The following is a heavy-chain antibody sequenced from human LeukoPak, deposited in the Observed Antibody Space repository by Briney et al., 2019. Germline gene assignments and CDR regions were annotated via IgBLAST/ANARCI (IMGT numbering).Heavy chain of an antibody. CDR3: ARIDGPTVFTYYMDL. J-gene: IGHJ6*03. D-gene: IGHD3-16*01. V-gene: IGHV3-48*04. Sequence: GGSLRLSCATSGFSFNRRGMNWVRHPPGKGLEWVSYISPRSETIYYAESVKGRFTVSRDDSRDSLYLQMHTLRAEDTAVYYCARIDGPTVFTYYMDLWGKGTTVTVAS. CDR2: ISPRSETI. CDR1: GFSFNRRG.